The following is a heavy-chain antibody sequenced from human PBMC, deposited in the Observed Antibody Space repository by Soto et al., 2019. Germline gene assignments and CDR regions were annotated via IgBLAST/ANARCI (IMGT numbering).Heavy chain of an antibody. J-gene: IGHJ6*02. V-gene: IGHV1-18*01. Sequence: ASVKVSCKTSGYTFTSYGISWVRQAPGQGLEWMGWISAYNGNTNYAQKLQGRVTMTTDTSTSTAYMELRSLRSDDAAVYYCAREQRMTTRSSGDVWGQGTTVTVSS. CDR3: AREQRMTTRSSGDV. CDR2: ISAYNGNT. CDR1: GYTFTSYG. D-gene: IGHD4-17*01.